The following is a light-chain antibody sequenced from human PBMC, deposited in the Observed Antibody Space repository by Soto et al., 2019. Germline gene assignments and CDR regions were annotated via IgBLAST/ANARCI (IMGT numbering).Light chain of an antibody. CDR3: QKYTRAPFA. Sequence: DIQMTQSPSSLSASVGDTVTVTSRASQGIDTYVAWYQQKPGQVPKLLIYAASTLQSGVPSRFSGSGSGTDFTLTISSLQPEDVATYFCQKYTRAPFAFGPGTKVDIK. CDR2: AAS. V-gene: IGKV1-27*01. CDR1: QGIDTY. J-gene: IGKJ3*01.